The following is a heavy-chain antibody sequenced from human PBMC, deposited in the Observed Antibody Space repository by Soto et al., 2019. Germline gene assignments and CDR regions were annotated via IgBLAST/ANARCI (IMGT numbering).Heavy chain of an antibody. Sequence: PGGSLRLSCAASGFTFSSYAMSWVRQAPGKGLEWVSAISGSGGSTYYGDSVKGRFTISRDNSKNTLYLQMNSLRAEDTAVYYCSRANYGAYVGRWGSDYWGQGTLVTVSS. J-gene: IGHJ4*02. V-gene: IGHV3-23*01. D-gene: IGHD4-17*01. CDR1: GFTFSSYA. CDR3: SRANYGAYVGRWGSDY. CDR2: ISGSGGST.